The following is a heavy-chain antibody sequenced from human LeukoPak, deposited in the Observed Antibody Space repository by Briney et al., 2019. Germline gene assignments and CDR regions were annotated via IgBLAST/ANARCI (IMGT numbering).Heavy chain of an antibody. Sequence: GGSLRLSCAASGFTFSSYAMSWVRQAPGKGLEWVSIISGSGTSTDYADSVKGRFTISRDNSKNTLYLQMNSLRAEDTAVYYCAKSFGPVIAAAGSGADWGQGAAVTVSS. J-gene: IGHJ4*02. CDR3: AKSFGPVIAAAGSGAD. V-gene: IGHV3-23*01. D-gene: IGHD6-13*01. CDR1: GFTFSSYA. CDR2: ISGSGTST.